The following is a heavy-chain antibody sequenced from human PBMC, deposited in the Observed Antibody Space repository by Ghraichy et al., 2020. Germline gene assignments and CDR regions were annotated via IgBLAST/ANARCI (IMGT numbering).Heavy chain of an antibody. D-gene: IGHD3-3*01. V-gene: IGHV4-34*01. CDR3: ARRDFWSGYFAPSYFDY. CDR1: GGSFSGYY. Sequence: SQTLSLTCAVYGGSFSGYYWSWIRQPPGKGLEWIGEINHSGSTNYNPSLKSRVTISVDTSKNQFSLKLSSVTAADTAVYYCARRDFWSGYFAPSYFDYWGQGTLVTVSS. CDR2: INHSGST. J-gene: IGHJ4*02.